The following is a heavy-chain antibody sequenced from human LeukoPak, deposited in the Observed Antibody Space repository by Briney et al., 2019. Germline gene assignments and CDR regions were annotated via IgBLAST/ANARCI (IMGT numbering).Heavy chain of an antibody. V-gene: IGHV5-51*01. J-gene: IGHJ4*02. Sequence: LGESLRISCEASGYIFTTYWIGWVRQMPGKGLEWMGIVYPLDSRIKYSPSFQGQVTISADKSINTAYLQWSSLKASDSAMYYCARPRGRDTAMVAYWGQGTLVTVSS. CDR1: GYIFTTYW. D-gene: IGHD5-18*01. CDR3: ARPRGRDTAMVAY. CDR2: VYPLDSRI.